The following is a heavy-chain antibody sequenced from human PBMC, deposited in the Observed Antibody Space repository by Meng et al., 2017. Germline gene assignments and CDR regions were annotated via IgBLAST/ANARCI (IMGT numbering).Heavy chain of an antibody. V-gene: IGHV3-48*03. CDR1: GFTFSSYE. Sequence: GESLKISCAASGFTFSSYEMNWVRQAPGKGLEWVSYISSSGSTIYYADSVKGRFTISRDNAKNSLYLQMNSLRAEDTAVYYCARMRSIAVAGTYYYYGMDVWGQGTTVTVSS. CDR2: ISSSGSTI. J-gene: IGHJ6*02. D-gene: IGHD6-19*01. CDR3: ARMRSIAVAGTYYYYGMDV.